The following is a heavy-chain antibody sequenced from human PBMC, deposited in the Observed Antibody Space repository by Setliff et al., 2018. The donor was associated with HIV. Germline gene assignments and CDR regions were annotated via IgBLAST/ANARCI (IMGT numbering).Heavy chain of an antibody. CDR2: IYYSGST. CDR1: GGSISSSSYY. V-gene: IGHV4-39*01. J-gene: IGHJ4*02. CDR3: ATDTAMLQEGTEF. D-gene: IGHD5-18*01. Sequence: SETLSLTCTVSGGSISSSSYYWGWIRQPPGKGLEWIGSIYYSGSTYYNPSLKSRVTISVDTSKNQFSLKLSSVTAADTAVYYCATDTAMLQEGTEFWGQGTLVTAPQ.